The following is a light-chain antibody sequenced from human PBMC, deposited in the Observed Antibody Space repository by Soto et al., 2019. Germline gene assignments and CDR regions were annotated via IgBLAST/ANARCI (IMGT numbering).Light chain of an antibody. CDR3: AAWDDSLNEVV. Sequence: QSVLTQNPSLSGTPGQRVTISCSGSRSNIGSNLVNWYQQLPGTAPKLLIYNNNQRPSGVPDRFSDSKSGTSASLAISGLQSDDEADYFCAAWDDSLNEVVFGGGTKLTVL. J-gene: IGLJ2*01. CDR2: NNN. V-gene: IGLV1-44*01. CDR1: RSNIGSNL.